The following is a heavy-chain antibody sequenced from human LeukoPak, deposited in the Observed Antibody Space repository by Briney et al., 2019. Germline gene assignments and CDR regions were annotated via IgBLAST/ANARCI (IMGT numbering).Heavy chain of an antibody. D-gene: IGHD4-17*01. CDR1: GFTFDAYV. CDR2: ISGYGDSK. Sequence: PGGSLRLSCAASGFTFDAYVMHWVRQAPGRGLEWVSLISGYGDSKYHADSAKGRFTISRDNSKNSLFLQMNSLTTEDTALYYCAKEMNNGDYGLRFDSWGKGVLVMVSS. J-gene: IGHJ5*01. CDR3: AKEMNNGDYGLRFDS. V-gene: IGHV3-43*02.